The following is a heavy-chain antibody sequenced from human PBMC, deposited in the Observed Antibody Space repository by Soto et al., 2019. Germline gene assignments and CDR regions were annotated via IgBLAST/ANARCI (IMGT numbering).Heavy chain of an antibody. J-gene: IGHJ4*02. CDR3: ARDDKWLERHYFDY. Sequence: QVQLVQSGAEVKKPGGSVKVSCKASGYTFTSYGISWVRQAPGQGLEWMGWISAYNGNTNYAQKLQGRVTMTTDTSTSTAYMELRSLRSADTAVHYCARDDKWLERHYFDYWGQVTLVTVSS. CDR1: GYTFTSYG. CDR2: ISAYNGNT. D-gene: IGHD6-19*01. V-gene: IGHV1-18*04.